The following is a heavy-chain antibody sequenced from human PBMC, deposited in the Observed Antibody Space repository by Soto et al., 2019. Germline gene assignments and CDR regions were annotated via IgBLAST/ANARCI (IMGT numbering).Heavy chain of an antibody. Sequence: QVQLVESGGGVVQPGRSLRLSCAASGFTFSSYGMHWVRQAPGKGLEWVAVISYDGSNKYYADSVKGRFTISRDNSKNTLYLQMNSLRAEDTAVYYCAKHSGRPTVPAAMHGWFDPWGQGTLVTVSS. V-gene: IGHV3-30*18. CDR1: GFTFSSYG. D-gene: IGHD2-2*01. J-gene: IGHJ5*02. CDR2: ISYDGSNK. CDR3: AKHSGRPTVPAAMHGWFDP.